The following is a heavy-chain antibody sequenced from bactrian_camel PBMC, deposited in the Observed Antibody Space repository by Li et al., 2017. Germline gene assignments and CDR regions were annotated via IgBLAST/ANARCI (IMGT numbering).Heavy chain of an antibody. CDR1: IRISNGCG. CDR3: AAGSRYSAWCEHDAYNY. D-gene: IGHD1*01. Sequence: VQLVESGGNSVQAGGSLKLTCAASIRISNGCGMGWYRQVPGKKREIVSTIISDGTTTYAESVKGRFTISLGNAKNIVYLQMDSLKPEDTAMYVCAAGSRYSAWCEHDAYNYWGQGTQVTVS. J-gene: IGHJ4*01. CDR2: IISDGTT. V-gene: IGHV3S53*01.